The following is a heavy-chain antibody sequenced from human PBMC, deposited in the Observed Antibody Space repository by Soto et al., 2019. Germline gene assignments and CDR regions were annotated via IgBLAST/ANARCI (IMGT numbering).Heavy chain of an antibody. D-gene: IGHD2-2*01. CDR1: GFTFTSSA. Sequence: SVKVSCKASGFTFTSSAVQWVRQARGQRLEWIGWIVVGSGNTNYAQKFQERVTITRDMSTSTAYMELSSLRSEDTAVYYCAAVHCSSTSSRYYYYYGMDVWGQGTKVTGSS. J-gene: IGHJ6*02. V-gene: IGHV1-58*01. CDR3: AAVHCSSTSSRYYYYYGMDV. CDR2: IVVGSGNT.